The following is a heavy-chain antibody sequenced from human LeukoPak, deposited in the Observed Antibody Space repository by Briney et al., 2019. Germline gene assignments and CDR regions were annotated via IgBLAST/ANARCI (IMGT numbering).Heavy chain of an antibody. CDR3: ARDSFPCDFWSGYGPHY. CDR1: GYTFTGYY. V-gene: IGHV1-2*02. CDR2: INPNSGGT. Sequence: ASVKVSCKASGYTFTGYYMHWVRQAPGQGLEWMGWINPNSGGTNYAQKFQGRVTMTRDTSISTAYMELSRLRSDDTAVYYCARDSFPCDFWSGYGPHYWGQGTLVTVSS. J-gene: IGHJ4*02. D-gene: IGHD3-3*01.